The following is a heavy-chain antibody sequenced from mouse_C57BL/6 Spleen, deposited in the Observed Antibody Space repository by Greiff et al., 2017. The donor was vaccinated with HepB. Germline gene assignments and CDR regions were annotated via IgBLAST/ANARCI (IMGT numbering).Heavy chain of an antibody. J-gene: IGHJ3*01. D-gene: IGHD3-1*01. V-gene: IGHV1-22*01. CDR2: INPNNGGT. CDR1: GYTFTDYY. Sequence: EVQLQQSGPELVKPGASVKMSCKASGYTFTDYYMNWVKQSHGKSLEWIGYINPNNGGTSYNQKFKGKATLTVNKSSSTAYMEHRNLTSEDSAVYYCARRDRASWFAYWGQGTLVTVSA. CDR3: ARRDRASWFAY.